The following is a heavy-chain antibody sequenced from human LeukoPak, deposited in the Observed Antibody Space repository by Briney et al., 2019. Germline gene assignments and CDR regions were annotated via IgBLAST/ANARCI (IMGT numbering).Heavy chain of an antibody. J-gene: IGHJ4*02. V-gene: IGHV3-30*18. CDR3: AKVGFSEMEWLLYSDH. D-gene: IGHD3-3*01. CDR2: ISSDESER. Sequence: GGSLRLSCAASGFTFNTYGMHWVRQAPGKGLEWVAVISSDESERYYADSVKRRFSISRDNSKNTLYLQMNSLRAEDTAVYYCAKVGFSEMEWLLYSDHWGQGTLVTVSS. CDR1: GFTFNTYG.